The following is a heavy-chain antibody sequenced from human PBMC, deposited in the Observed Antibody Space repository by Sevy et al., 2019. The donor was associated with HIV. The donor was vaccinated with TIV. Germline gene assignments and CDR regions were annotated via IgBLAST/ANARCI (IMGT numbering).Heavy chain of an antibody. CDR2: FDPEDGET. CDR3: ATTKDYYESSGSPFDY. D-gene: IGHD3-22*01. Sequence: ASVKVSCKVSGYTLTKLGMHWVRQAPGKGLEWMGSFDPEDGETIYAQKFQGRLTMTEDTATDTAYMDLSSLRSEDTAVYFCATTKDYYESSGSPFDYWGQGTVVTVSS. V-gene: IGHV1-24*01. CDR1: GYTLTKLG. J-gene: IGHJ4*02.